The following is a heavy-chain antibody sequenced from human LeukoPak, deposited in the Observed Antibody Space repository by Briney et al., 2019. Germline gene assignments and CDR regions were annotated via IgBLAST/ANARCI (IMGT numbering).Heavy chain of an antibody. CDR3: ARDPFYIAAAGTKGWFDP. CDR1: GYTFTSYG. CDR2: INPSGGST. V-gene: IGHV1-46*01. Sequence: ASVKVSCKASGYTFTSYGISWVRQAPGQGLEWMGIINPSGGSTSYAQKFQGRVTMTRDMSTSTVYMELSSLRSEDTAVYYCARDPFYIAAAGTKGWFDPWGQGTLVTVSS. J-gene: IGHJ5*02. D-gene: IGHD6-13*01.